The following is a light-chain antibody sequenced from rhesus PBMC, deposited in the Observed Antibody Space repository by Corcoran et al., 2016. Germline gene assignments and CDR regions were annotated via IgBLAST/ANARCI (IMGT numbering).Light chain of an antibody. V-gene: IGKV3-42*03. CDR2: GAS. CDR1: QSVRII. CDR3: HQYSNWPRALS. Sequence: EIVLTQSAATPSLPPGERATPTCRASQSVRIILAWYQRKPGEVPRLRIYGASSRATGIPDRFSGSGSGTDFTLTISSLEPENFAVYYCHQYSNWPRALSFGGGTKVEIK. J-gene: IGKJ4*01.